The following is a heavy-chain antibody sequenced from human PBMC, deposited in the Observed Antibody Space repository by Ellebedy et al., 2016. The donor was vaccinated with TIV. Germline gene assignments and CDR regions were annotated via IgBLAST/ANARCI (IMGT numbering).Heavy chain of an antibody. J-gene: IGHJ6*02. V-gene: IGHV1-69*13. CDR1: GGTFSSYA. CDR2: IIPIFGTA. Sequence: SVKVSCXASGGTFSSYAISWVRQAPGQGLEWMGGIIPIFGTANYAQKFQGRVTITADESTSTAYMELSSLRSEDTAVYYCAREGTYGDYEAVYYGMDVWGQGTTVTVSS. D-gene: IGHD4-17*01. CDR3: AREGTYGDYEAVYYGMDV.